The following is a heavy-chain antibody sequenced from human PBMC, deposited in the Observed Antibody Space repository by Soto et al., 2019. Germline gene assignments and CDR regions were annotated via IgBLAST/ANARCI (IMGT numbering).Heavy chain of an antibody. CDR2: IDPSDSYT. D-gene: IGHD3-22*01. V-gene: IGHV5-10-1*01. J-gene: IGHJ4*02. CDR1: GYSFTSYW. CDR3: ARHFPYYYDSSGYYYLDY. Sequence: PVESLKISCNGSGYSFTSYWISWVRQMPWKGLEWMGRIDPSDSYTNYSPSFQGHVTISADKSISTAYLQWSSLKASDTAMYYCARHFPYYYDSSGYYYLDYWGQGTLVTVSS.